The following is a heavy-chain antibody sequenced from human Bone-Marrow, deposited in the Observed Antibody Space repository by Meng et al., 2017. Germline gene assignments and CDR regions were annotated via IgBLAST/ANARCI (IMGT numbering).Heavy chain of an antibody. V-gene: IGHV4-31*03. CDR2: IYYSGST. Sequence: VQRQESGPGLVKPSQTLSLPCTVSGGSISRGGYYWSWIRQHPGKGLEWIGYIYYSGSTYYNPSLKSRVTISVDTSKNQFSLKLSSVTAADTAVYYCARGPLSAAGTMGYFQHWGQGTLVTVSS. D-gene: IGHD6-13*01. CDR3: ARGPLSAAGTMGYFQH. J-gene: IGHJ1*01. CDR1: GGSISRGGYY.